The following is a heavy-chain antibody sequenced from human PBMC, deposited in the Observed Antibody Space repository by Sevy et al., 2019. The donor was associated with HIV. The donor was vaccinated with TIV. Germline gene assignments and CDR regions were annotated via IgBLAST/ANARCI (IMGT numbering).Heavy chain of an antibody. J-gene: IGHJ6*02. CDR2: ISYDGSNK. CDR3: AKDQGAHYYYGMDV. V-gene: IGHV3-30*18. CDR1: GFTFSGFG. Sequence: GGSLRLSCAAFGFTFSGFGMHWVRQAPGKGLEWVALISYDGSNKYYADSVKGRFTISRDKSKNTLYLQMNSLRGEDTAVYHCAKDQGAHYYYGMDVWGQGTTVTVSS.